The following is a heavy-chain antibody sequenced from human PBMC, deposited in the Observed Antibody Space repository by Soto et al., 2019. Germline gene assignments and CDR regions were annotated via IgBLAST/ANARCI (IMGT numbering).Heavy chain of an antibody. CDR2: INPNSGGT. CDR3: ARGALAGIVVVRCLYNWFDP. Sequence: ASVKVSCKASGYTFTGYYMHWVRQAPGQGLEWMGWINPNSGGTNYAQKFQGRVTMTRDTSISTAYMELSRLRSDDTAVYYCARGALAGIVVVRCLYNWFDPWGQGTLVTVSS. CDR1: GYTFTGYY. D-gene: IGHD3-22*01. J-gene: IGHJ5*02. V-gene: IGHV1-2*02.